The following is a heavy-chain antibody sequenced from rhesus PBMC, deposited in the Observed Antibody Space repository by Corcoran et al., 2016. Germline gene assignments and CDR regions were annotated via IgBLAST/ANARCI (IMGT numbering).Heavy chain of an antibody. J-gene: IGHJ4*01. CDR1: GGSVSSSNW. CDR2: ISGSSGST. Sequence: QVQLQESGPGLVKPSETLSLTCAVSGGSVSSSNWWSWIRQPPGKGLEWIGYISGSSGSTYYNPSLKSRVTISTDTSKNQVSLKLSSVTAADTAVYYCARDRDSSGWSCDYWGQGVLVTVSS. D-gene: IGHD6S26*01. V-gene: IGHV4-65*01. CDR3: ARDRDSSGWSCDY.